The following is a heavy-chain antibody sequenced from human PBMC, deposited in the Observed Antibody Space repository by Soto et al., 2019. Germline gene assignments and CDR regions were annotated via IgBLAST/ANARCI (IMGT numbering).Heavy chain of an antibody. CDR1: GLTFDDHA. CDR2: ISWNSGSI. CDR3: ATDINAFYGSWTLVS. V-gene: IGHV3-9*01. J-gene: IGHJ4*02. Sequence: EVQLVESGGGLARPGRSLRLSCAASGLTFDDHAIHWVLQAPGQGLEWVSGISWNSGSIRYADSVTGRFIISRDNGKNSLYLQMTSVRPEDTALYYCATDINAFYGSWTLVSWGQGTLVTVSS. D-gene: IGHD3-10*01.